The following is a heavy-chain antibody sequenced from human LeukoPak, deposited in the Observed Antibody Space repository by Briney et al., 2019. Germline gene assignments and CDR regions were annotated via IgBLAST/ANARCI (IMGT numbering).Heavy chain of an antibody. D-gene: IGHD6-13*01. CDR3: KKDTSSYYLHYMDV. V-gene: IGHV3-9*01. CDR1: GFTFDDYA. J-gene: IGHJ6*03. Sequence: GRSLRLSCVASGFTFDDYAMHWVRQAPGKGLEWVSGISWHSGTIAYADSVKGRFTISRDNAKNSLYLQLNSLRAEDTALYFCKKDTSSYYLHYMDVWGKGTPVTVSS. CDR2: ISWHSGTI.